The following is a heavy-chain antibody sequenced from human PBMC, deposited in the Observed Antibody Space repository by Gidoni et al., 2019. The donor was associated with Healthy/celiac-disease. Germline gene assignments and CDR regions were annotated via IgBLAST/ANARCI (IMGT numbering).Heavy chain of an antibody. V-gene: IGHV1-46*01. CDR1: GYTFTSYY. D-gene: IGHD3-22*01. J-gene: IGHJ4*02. CDR3: ASIDGGWLFPLDY. CDR2: INPSGGST. Sequence: QVQLVQSGAEVKKPGASVKVSCNASGYTFTSYYMHWVRQAPGQGLEWMGIINPSGGSTSYAQKFQGRVTMTRDTSTSTVYMELSSLRSEDTAVYYCASIDGGWLFPLDYWGQGTLVTVSS.